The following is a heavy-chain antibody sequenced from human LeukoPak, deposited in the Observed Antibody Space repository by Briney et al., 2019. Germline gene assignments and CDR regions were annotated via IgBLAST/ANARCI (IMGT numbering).Heavy chain of an antibody. CDR2: ISSSSYYL. J-gene: IGHJ4*02. CDR3: ARDIATAGHLAFDY. V-gene: IGHV3-21*01. Sequence: GGSLRLSCAASVFTFRSYTMNGVRQAPGKGLEWVSSISSSSYYLYYADSVKGRFTISRDNAKNSLFLQMNSLRAEDTAVYYCARDIATAGHLAFDYWGQGTLVTVSS. CDR1: VFTFRSYT. D-gene: IGHD6-13*01.